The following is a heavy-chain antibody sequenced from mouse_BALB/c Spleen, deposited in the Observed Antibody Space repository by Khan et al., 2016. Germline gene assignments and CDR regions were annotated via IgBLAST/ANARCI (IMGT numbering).Heavy chain of an antibody. CDR3: ARSNVRADKLYYAMDY. D-gene: IGHD2-14*01. CDR1: GYTFTDYN. V-gene: IGHV1-18*01. Sequence: VRLQQSGPDLVKPGASVKIPCKASGYTFTDYNMDWVKQSPGKSLEWIGDINPTNGYILYNQKFKGKATLTVDKSSSTAYMELRSLQSEDTAVYYCARSNVRADKLYYAMDYWGQGTSVTVSS. J-gene: IGHJ4*01. CDR2: INPTNGYI.